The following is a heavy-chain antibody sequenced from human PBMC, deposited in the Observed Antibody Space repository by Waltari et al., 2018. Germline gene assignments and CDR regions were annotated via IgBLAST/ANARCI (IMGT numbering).Heavy chain of an antibody. CDR1: GGSINSSECY. V-gene: IGHV4-39*01. Sequence: LRLQESGPGLVKPSETLSLTCTVSGGSINSSECYWGWIRQPPGKGLESVGSVFYTGITSNNPSLKSRVTISVDTSKNQFSLRLSSVTAADTAVYYCARLTILGTEWGQGTLVTVSS. CDR2: VFYTGIT. D-gene: IGHD2-21*01. J-gene: IGHJ4*02. CDR3: ARLTILGTE.